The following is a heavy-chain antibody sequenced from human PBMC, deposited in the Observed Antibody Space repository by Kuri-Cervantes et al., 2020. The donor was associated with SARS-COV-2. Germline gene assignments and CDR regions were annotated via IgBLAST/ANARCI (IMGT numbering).Heavy chain of an antibody. V-gene: IGHV3-15*01. CDR3: TTGADIVVVPAVMGAFDI. CDR1: GFTFSNAW. Sequence: GESLKISCAASGFTFSNAWMSWVRQAPGKGLEWVGRIKSKSDGGTTDYAAPVKGRFAISRDDSKNTLYLQVNSLKTEDTAVYYCTTGADIVVVPAVMGAFDIWGQGTMVTVSS. D-gene: IGHD2-2*01. J-gene: IGHJ3*02. CDR2: IKSKSDGGTT.